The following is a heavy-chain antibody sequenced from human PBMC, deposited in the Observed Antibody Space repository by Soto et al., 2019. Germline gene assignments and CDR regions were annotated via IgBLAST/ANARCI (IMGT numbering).Heavy chain of an antibody. V-gene: IGHV4-31*03. CDR3: ARIGYCSGGSCYRKQRPIDY. D-gene: IGHD2-15*01. CDR2: IYYSGST. CDR1: GGSISSGGYY. J-gene: IGHJ4*02. Sequence: QVQLQESGPGLVKPSQTLSLTCTVSGGSISSGGYYWSWIRQHPGKGLEGIGYIYYSGSTYYNPSLKSRVTITVDTSKNQFSLKLSSVTAADTAVYYCARIGYCSGGSCYRKQRPIDYWGQGTLVTVSS.